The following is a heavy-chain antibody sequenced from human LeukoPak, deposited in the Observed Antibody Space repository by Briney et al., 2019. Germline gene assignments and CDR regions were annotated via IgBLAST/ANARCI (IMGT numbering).Heavy chain of an antibody. CDR1: GYTFTSYY. V-gene: IGHV1-46*01. J-gene: IGHJ4*02. CDR2: INPTGGST. CDR3: AREGDSSGYYPDY. Sequence: ASVKVSCKASGYTFTSYYMHWVRQAPGQGLEWMGLINPTGGSTGYAQKFQGRVTMTRDMSTSTVYMELSSLRSEDTAVYYCAREGDSSGYYPDYWGQGTLVTVSS. D-gene: IGHD3-22*01.